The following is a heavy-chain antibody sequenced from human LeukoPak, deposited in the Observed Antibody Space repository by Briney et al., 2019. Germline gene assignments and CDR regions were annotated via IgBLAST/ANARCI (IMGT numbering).Heavy chain of an antibody. D-gene: IGHD5-12*01. CDR1: GYSFTSYW. V-gene: IGHV5-51*01. J-gene: IGHJ2*01. CDR2: IYPGDSDT. Sequence: GESLKISCKGSGYSFTSYWIGWVRQMPGKGLEWMGIIYPGDSDTTYSPSFQGQVTMSVDKSISTAYLQWSSLKASDTAMYYCASRYSASRFDWYFDLWGRGTLVTVSS. CDR3: ASRYSASRFDWYFDL.